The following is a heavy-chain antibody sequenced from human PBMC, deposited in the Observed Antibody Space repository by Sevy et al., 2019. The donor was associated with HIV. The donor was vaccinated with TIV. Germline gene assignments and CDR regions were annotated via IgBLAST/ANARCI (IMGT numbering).Heavy chain of an antibody. CDR2: ISSSSNYI. CDR3: VRDQKGQYSAYDGAGYYGMDV. CDR1: GFSFNTFS. V-gene: IGHV3-21*01. Sequence: GGSLRLSCAASGFSFNTFSMNWVRQRPEKGLEWVSSISSSSNYIFYAASVKGRFTISRDNAKDSLYRQMNSLGAEDTAVYYCVRDQKGQYSAYDGAGYYGMDVWGPGTTVTVSS. D-gene: IGHD5-12*01. J-gene: IGHJ6*02.